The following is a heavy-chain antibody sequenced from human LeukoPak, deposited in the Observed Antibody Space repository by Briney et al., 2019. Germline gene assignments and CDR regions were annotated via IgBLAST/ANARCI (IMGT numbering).Heavy chain of an antibody. CDR2: IYYSGST. D-gene: IGHD6-19*01. V-gene: IGHV4-59*01. CDR3: ARGVTSSGWFGGAFDI. Sequence: KPSETLSLTCTVSGGSISSYYWSWIRQPPGKGLEWIGYIYYSGSTNYNPSLKSLVTISVDTSKNQFSLKLISVTAADTAVYYCARGVTSSGWFGGAFDIWGQGTMVTVSS. J-gene: IGHJ3*02. CDR1: GGSISSYY.